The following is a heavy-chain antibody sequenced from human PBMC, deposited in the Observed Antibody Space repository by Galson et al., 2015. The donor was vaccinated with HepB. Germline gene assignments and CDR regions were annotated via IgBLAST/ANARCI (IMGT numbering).Heavy chain of an antibody. CDR2: IGTAGDT. V-gene: IGHV3-13*04. D-gene: IGHD6-13*01. CDR1: GFTFSSYD. Sequence: SLRLSCAASGFTFSSYDMHWVRQATGKGLEWVSAIGTAGDTYYPGSVKGRFTISRENAKNSLYLQMNSLRAGDTAVYYCARGLSNSHHIAAAGGEGENYYYYGMDVWGQGTTVTVSS. J-gene: IGHJ6*02. CDR3: ARGLSNSHHIAAAGGEGENYYYYGMDV.